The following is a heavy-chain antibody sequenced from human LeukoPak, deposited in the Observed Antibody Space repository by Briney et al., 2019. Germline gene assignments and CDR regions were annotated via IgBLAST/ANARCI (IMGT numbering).Heavy chain of an antibody. D-gene: IGHD3-22*01. CDR1: GFTVSSNY. V-gene: IGHV3-53*01. CDR3: ANYYDSSGPTAGAFDI. J-gene: IGHJ3*02. Sequence: GGSLRLSCAASGFTVSSNYMNWVRQAPGKGLEWVSVIYSGGSTHYADSVKGRFTISRDNSKNTLYLQMNSLTAEDTAVYYCANYYDSSGPTAGAFDIWGQGTVVTVSS. CDR2: IYSGGST.